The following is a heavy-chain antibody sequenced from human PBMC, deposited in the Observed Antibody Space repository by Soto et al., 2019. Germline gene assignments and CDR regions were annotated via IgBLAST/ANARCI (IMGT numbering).Heavy chain of an antibody. J-gene: IGHJ6*02. CDR1: GFSFSDYI. D-gene: IGHD3-10*01. CDR3: ARGDGSGMYGSYSLDV. V-gene: IGHV3-21*01. Sequence: VQLVESGGGLVKPGGSLRLSCAASGFSFSDYIMNWVRQIPGKGLEWVSSISGSDDYIYYGDSMKGRFTISRDNAKNSLYLQMNSLRAEDTAVYYCARGDGSGMYGSYSLDVWGQGTTVTVS. CDR2: ISGSDDYI.